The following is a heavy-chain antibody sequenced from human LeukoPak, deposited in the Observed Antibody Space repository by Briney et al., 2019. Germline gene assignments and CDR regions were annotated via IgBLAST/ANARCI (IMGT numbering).Heavy chain of an antibody. CDR2: ISAYNSNT. V-gene: IGHV1-18*01. CDR1: GYTFTSYV. Sequence: ASVKVSCKPSGYTFTSYVISWVRPAPRQGREWMGWISAYNSNTNDAQKLQGRVTMTTDASTSTAYMELRSLRSDDTAVYYCARDRKGYCSGGSCYQWFDPWGQGTLVTVSS. J-gene: IGHJ5*02. CDR3: ARDRKGYCSGGSCYQWFDP. D-gene: IGHD2-15*01.